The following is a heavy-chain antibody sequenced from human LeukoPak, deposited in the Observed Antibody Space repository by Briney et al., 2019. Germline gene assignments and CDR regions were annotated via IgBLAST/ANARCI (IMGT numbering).Heavy chain of an antibody. V-gene: IGHV1-8*01. J-gene: IGHJ5*02. CDR3: ARGDYYDSSGYYDVWFDP. D-gene: IGHD3-22*01. CDR1: GYTFTSYD. Sequence: GASVKVSCKASGYTFTSYDINWVRQATGQGLEWMGWMNPNSGNTGYAQKFQGRVTMTRNTSISTAYMELSSLRSEDTAVYYCARGDYYDSSGYYDVWFDPWGQGTLVTVSS. CDR2: MNPNSGNT.